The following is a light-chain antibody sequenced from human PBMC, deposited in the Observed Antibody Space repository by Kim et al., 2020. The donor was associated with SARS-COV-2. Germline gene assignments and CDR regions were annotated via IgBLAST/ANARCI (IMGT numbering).Light chain of an antibody. J-gene: IGLJ1*01. Sequence: SYELTQPPSVSVSPGQTASIICSGDKLGDKSTSWYQQKPGQSPVLVIYEDTKRPSGIPERFSGSNSGNTATLTISGTQAMDAADYYCQAWDSSTSWRIFGSGTKVTVL. V-gene: IGLV3-1*01. CDR1: KLGDKS. CDR2: EDT. CDR3: QAWDSSTSWRI.